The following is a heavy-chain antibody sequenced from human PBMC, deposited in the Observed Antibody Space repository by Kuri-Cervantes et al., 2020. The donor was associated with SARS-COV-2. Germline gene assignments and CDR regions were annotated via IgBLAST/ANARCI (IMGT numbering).Heavy chain of an antibody. CDR2: ISAYNGNT. CDR3: ARRLWSGYSYGFGVGWFDP. J-gene: IGHJ5*02. CDR1: GGTFSSYA. Sequence: ASVKVSCKASGGTFSSYAISWVRQAPGQGLEWMGWISAYNGNTNYAQKLQGRVTMTTDTSASTAYMELRSLRSDDTAVYYCARRLWSGYSYGFGVGWFDPWGQGTLVTVSS. D-gene: IGHD5-18*01. V-gene: IGHV1-18*01.